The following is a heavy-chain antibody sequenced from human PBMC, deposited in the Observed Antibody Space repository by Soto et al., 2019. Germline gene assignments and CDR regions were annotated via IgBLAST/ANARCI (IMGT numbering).Heavy chain of an antibody. V-gene: IGHV4-59*01. Sequence: SETLSLTCTVSGGSISSYYWSWIRQPPGKGLEWIGYIYYSGSTNYNPSLKSRVTISVDTSKNQFSLKLSSVTAADTAVYYCARESVGSSVDYWGQGTLVTVSS. J-gene: IGHJ4*02. D-gene: IGHD6-25*01. CDR2: IYYSGST. CDR1: GGSISSYY. CDR3: ARESVGSSVDY.